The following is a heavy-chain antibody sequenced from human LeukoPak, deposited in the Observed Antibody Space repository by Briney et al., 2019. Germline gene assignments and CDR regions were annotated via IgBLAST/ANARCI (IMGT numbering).Heavy chain of an antibody. CDR3: ARGNKGSDY. CDR1: GFTFSSYS. D-gene: IGHD1/OR15-1a*01. V-gene: IGHV3-48*01. CDR2: ISSSSDTI. Sequence: PGGSLRLSCAASGFTFSSYSMNWVRQAPGKGLEWLSYISSSSDTIYYADSVKGRFTISRDNVKNSLYLQMNSLRAEDTAVYYCARGNKGSDYWGQGALVTVSS. J-gene: IGHJ4*02.